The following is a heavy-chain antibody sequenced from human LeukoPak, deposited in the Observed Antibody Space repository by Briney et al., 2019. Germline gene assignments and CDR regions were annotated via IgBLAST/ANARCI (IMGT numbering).Heavy chain of an antibody. D-gene: IGHD3-16*01. CDR3: ARVSAGIMEFDY. V-gene: IGHV4-59*12. CDR2: IYHSGST. Sequence: SETLSLTCTVSGGSISSYYWSWIRQPPGKGLEWIGYIYHSGSTYYNPSLKSRVTISVDRSKNQLSLKLSSVTAADTAVYYCARVSAGIMEFDYWGQGTLVTVSS. J-gene: IGHJ4*02. CDR1: GGSISSYY.